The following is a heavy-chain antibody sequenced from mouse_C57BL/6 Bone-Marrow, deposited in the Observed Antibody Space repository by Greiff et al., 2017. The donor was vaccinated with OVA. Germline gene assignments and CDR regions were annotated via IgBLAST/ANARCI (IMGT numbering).Heavy chain of an antibody. D-gene: IGHD1-1*01. V-gene: IGHV1-69*01. CDR3: ARSAITTVVHDY. Sequence: QVHVKQPGAELVMPGASVKLSCKASGYTFTSYWMHWVKQRPGQGLEWIGEIDPSDSYTNYNQKFKGKSTLTVDKSSSTAYMQLSSLTSEDSAVYYCARSAITTVVHDYWGQGTTLTVSS. CDR1: GYTFTSYW. CDR2: IDPSDSYT. J-gene: IGHJ2*01.